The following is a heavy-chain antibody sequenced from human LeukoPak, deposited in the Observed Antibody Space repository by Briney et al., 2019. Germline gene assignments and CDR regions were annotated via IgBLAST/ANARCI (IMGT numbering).Heavy chain of an antibody. D-gene: IGHD4-11*01. V-gene: IGHV1-2*06. Sequence: ASVKVSCKASGGTFSSYAISWVRQAPGQGLEWMGRINPNSGGTNYAQKFQGRVTMTRDTSISTAYMELSRLRSDDTAVYYCATSRGPVTKTTTRDFDYWGQGTLVTVSS. J-gene: IGHJ4*02. CDR3: ATSRGPVTKTTTRDFDY. CDR1: GGTFSSYA. CDR2: INPNSGGT.